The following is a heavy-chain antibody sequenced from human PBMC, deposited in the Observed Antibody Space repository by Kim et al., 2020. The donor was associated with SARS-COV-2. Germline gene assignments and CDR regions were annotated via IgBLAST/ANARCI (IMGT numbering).Heavy chain of an antibody. V-gene: IGHV3-9*01. CDR1: GFNFGGYA. CDR2: ISWNNALT. CDR3: AKDPYDVLTGRSDEFDL. D-gene: IGHD3-9*01. J-gene: IGHJ3*01. Sequence: GGSLRLSCAGSGFNFGGYAIYWVRQGPGKGLEWVSGISWNNALTSYADSVKGRFTISRDNAKNSVYLEMNSLRAEDTALYYCAKDPYDVLTGRSDEFDLWGQGTMVTVSS.